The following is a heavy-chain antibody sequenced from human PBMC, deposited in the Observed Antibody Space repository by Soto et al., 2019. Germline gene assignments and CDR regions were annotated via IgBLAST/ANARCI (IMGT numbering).Heavy chain of an antibody. CDR3: ARYSSSAYYFDY. CDR2: IYYSGST. D-gene: IGHD6-6*01. CDR1: GGSISSYY. Sequence: SETLSLTCTVSGGSISSYYWSWIRQPPGKGLEWIGYIYYSGSTNYNPSLKSRVTISVDTSKNQFSLKLSSVTAADTAVYYCARYSSSAYYFDYWGQGTLVTVSS. V-gene: IGHV4-59*01. J-gene: IGHJ4*02.